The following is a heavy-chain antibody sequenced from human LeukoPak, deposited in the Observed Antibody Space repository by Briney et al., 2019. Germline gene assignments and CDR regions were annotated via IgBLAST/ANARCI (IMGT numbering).Heavy chain of an antibody. V-gene: IGHV3-23*01. Sequence: SGGSLRLSCAASGFTFSSYAMSWDRQAPGKGLEWVSAISGSGGSTYYADSVKGRFTISRDNSKNTLYLQMNSLRAEDTAVYYCARDSEEGYYGSGSYLAYWGQGTLVTVSS. CDR1: GFTFSSYA. D-gene: IGHD3-10*01. CDR3: ARDSEEGYYGSGSYLAY. CDR2: ISGSGGST. J-gene: IGHJ4*02.